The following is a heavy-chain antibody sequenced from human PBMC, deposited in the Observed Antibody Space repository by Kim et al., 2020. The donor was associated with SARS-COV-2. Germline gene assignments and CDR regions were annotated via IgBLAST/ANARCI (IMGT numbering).Heavy chain of an antibody. Sequence: SETLSLTCTFSGDSVTFYSWSWIRQPPGGGLEWIGNFHHTGITSYNPSLQSRTSISVDMSKNQFLLKLRSVTAADTAIYYCARVCCFFDSGSSPNWFDPWGQGALGTVSS. CDR3: ARVCCFFDSGSSPNWFDP. CDR2: FHHTGIT. CDR1: GDSVTFYS. J-gene: IGHJ5*02. D-gene: IGHD6-13*01. V-gene: IGHV4-59*02.